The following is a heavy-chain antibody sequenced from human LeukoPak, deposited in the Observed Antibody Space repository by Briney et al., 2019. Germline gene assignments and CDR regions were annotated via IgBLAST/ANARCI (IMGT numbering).Heavy chain of an antibody. D-gene: IGHD1-1*01. CDR2: INGGGAFT. V-gene: IGHV3-23*01. Sequence: PGGSLRLSCAASGFTFNSYAMSWVRQAPGKGLEWVSAINGGGAFTYYADSVKGRFAISRDNSKSTLYLQMNSLRAEDTAIYYCAKGQELDDGVFDSWGQGTLVTVSS. CDR3: AKGQELDDGVFDS. J-gene: IGHJ4*02. CDR1: GFTFNSYA.